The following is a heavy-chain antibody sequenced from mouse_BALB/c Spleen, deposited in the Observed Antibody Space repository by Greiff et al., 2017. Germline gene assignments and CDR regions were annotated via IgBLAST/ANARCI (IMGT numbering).Heavy chain of an antibody. CDR2: IYPYNGGT. CDR1: GYTFTDYN. D-gene: IGHD1-1*01. CDR3: ARPYYYGFAY. J-gene: IGHJ3*01. V-gene: IGHV1S29*02. Sequence: EVQLVESGPELVKPGASVKISCKASGYTFTDYNMHWVKQSHGKSLEWIGYIYPYNGGTGYNQKFKSKATLTVDNSSSTAYMELRSLTSEDSAVYYCARPYYYGFAYWGQGTLVTVSA.